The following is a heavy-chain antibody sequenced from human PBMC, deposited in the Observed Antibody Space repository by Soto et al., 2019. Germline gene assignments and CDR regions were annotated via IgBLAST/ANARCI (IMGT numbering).Heavy chain of an antibody. CDR2: ISSSSYI. V-gene: IGHV3-21*01. Sequence: VQLVESGGGVGQPGRSLRLSCAASGFTFSSYSMNWVRQAPGKVLEWVSSISSSSYIYYADSVKGRFTISRDNAKNSLYLQMNSLRAEDTAVYYCARDIFPRVGASDYWGQGPLVTVSS. D-gene: IGHD1-26*01. J-gene: IGHJ4*02. CDR3: ARDIFPRVGASDY. CDR1: GFTFSSYS.